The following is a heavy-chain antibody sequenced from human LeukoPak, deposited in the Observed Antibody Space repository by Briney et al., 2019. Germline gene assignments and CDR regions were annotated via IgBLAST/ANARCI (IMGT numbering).Heavy chain of an antibody. CDR2: IYYSRST. V-gene: IGHV4-39*01. D-gene: IGHD5-24*01. Sequence: PSETLSLTCTVSGGSISSSGYYWGWVRQPPGKGLEWIAGIYYSRSTSYNPSLRSRVTISVDTSKNQFSLKLSSVTAADTALYYCVRSRDGYNLLDYWGQGTLVTVSS. CDR1: GGSISSSGYY. J-gene: IGHJ4*02. CDR3: VRSRDGYNLLDY.